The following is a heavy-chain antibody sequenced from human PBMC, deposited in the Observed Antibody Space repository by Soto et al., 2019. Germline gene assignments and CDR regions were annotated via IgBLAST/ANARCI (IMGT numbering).Heavy chain of an antibody. D-gene: IGHD1-7*01. CDR1: GGSISSSNW. CDR2: IYHSGST. Sequence: SETLSLTCAVSGGSISSSNWWSCVRQPPGKGLEWIGEIYHSGSTNYNPSLKSRVTISVDKSKNQFSLKLTSVTAADTAVYYCARKYNWNYIGGWFDPWGQGILVTVSS. J-gene: IGHJ5*02. CDR3: ARKYNWNYIGGWFDP. V-gene: IGHV4-4*02.